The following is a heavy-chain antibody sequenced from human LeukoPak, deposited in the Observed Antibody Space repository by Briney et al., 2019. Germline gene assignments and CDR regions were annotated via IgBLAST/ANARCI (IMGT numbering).Heavy chain of an antibody. CDR3: ERLATMTTTGGPFDY. CDR1: GFTFSSYE. Sequence: PGGSLRLSCAASGFTFSSYEMNWVRQAPGKGLEWVSYISSSGNTIYYTDSVKGRFTISRDNSKNSLYLQMNSLRAEDTAVYYCERLATMTTTGGPFDYWGQGTLVTVSS. D-gene: IGHD4-17*01. J-gene: IGHJ4*02. V-gene: IGHV3-48*03. CDR2: ISSSGNTI.